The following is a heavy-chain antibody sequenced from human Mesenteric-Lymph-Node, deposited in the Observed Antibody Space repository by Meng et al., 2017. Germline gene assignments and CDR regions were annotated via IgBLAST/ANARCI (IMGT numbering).Heavy chain of an antibody. D-gene: IGHD2/OR15-2a*01. Sequence: ASVKVSCKASGGTFSSYAISWVRQAPGQGLEWMGWINPNSGGTNYAQKLQGRVTMTRDTSISTAYMELSRLRSDDTAVYYCARVSMLLSDRGQDYWGQGTLVTVSS. CDR3: ARVSMLLSDRGQDY. J-gene: IGHJ4*02. CDR1: GGTFSSYA. CDR2: INPNSGGT. V-gene: IGHV1-2*02.